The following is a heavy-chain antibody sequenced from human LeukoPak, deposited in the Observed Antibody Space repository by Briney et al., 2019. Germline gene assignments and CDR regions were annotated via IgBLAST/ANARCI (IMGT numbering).Heavy chain of an antibody. CDR3: ARDSSYYDSSGYYGY. CDR2: INHSGST. V-gene: IGHV4-34*01. Sequence: SETLSLICAVYGGSFSGYYWSWIRQPPGKGLEWIGEINHSGSTNYNPSLKSRVTISVDTSKNQFSLKLSSVTAADTAVYYCARDSSYYDSSGYYGYWGQGTLVTVSS. D-gene: IGHD3-22*01. CDR1: GGSFSGYY. J-gene: IGHJ4*02.